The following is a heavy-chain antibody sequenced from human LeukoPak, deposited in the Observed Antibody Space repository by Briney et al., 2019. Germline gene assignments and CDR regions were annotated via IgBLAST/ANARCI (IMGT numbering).Heavy chain of an antibody. Sequence: GGSLRLSCAASGFTFGDYYMSWIRQAPGKGLEWVSYISNSGNTIKEADSVKGRFAISRDNAQNSLFLQMKSLRAEDTAVYYCARYRVITNDYFDSWGQGPWSPSPQ. J-gene: IGHJ4*02. CDR1: GFTFGDYY. CDR3: ARYRVITNDYFDS. D-gene: IGHD3-16*01. CDR2: ISNSGNTI. V-gene: IGHV3-11*01.